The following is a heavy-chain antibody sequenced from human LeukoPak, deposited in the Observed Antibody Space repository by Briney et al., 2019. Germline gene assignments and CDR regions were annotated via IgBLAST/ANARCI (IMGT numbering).Heavy chain of an antibody. CDR3: ARASSALVVVAATRGNWFDP. D-gene: IGHD2-15*01. Sequence: GASVKVSCKTSGYTFTSYNINWVRQAPGQGLEWMGWISAYNGNTNYAQKLQGRVTMTTDTSTSTAYMELRSLRSDDAAVYYCARASSALVVVAATRGNWFDPWGQGTLVTVSS. V-gene: IGHV1-18*01. J-gene: IGHJ5*02. CDR1: GYTFTSYN. CDR2: ISAYNGNT.